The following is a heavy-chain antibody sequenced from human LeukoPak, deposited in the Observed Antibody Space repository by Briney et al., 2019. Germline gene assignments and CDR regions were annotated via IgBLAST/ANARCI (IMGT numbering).Heavy chain of an antibody. CDR2: INHSGST. CDR3: ARVPRYCSSTSCYAYSYYYYGMDV. CDR1: GGSFSVYY. J-gene: IGHJ6*02. Sequence: SETLSLTCAVYGGSFSVYYWSWIRQPPGKGLEWIGEINHSGSTNYNPSLKSRVTISVDTSKNQFSLKLSSVTAADTAVYYCARVPRYCSSTSCYAYSYYYYGMDVWGQGTTVTVSS. V-gene: IGHV4-34*01. D-gene: IGHD2-2*01.